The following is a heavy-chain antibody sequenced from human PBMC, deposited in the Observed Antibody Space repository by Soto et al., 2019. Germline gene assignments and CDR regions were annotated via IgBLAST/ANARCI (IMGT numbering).Heavy chain of an antibody. Sequence: QVQLVQSGAEVKKPGSSVKVSCKASGGTFSSYTISWVRQAPGQGLEWMGRIIPILVIANYAQKFQGRVTITADKPTSTAYMELSSLTSEDTAVYYCGRGRSWHDAWYFDLWGRGTLVTVSS. CDR2: IIPILVIA. D-gene: IGHD1-1*01. CDR1: GGTFSSYT. V-gene: IGHV1-69*02. J-gene: IGHJ2*01. CDR3: GRGRSWHDAWYFDL.